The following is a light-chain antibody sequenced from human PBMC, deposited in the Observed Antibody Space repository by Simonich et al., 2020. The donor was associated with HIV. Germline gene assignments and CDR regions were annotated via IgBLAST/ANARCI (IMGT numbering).Light chain of an antibody. CDR1: QSVLYSSNTKNY. CDR2: WAS. V-gene: IGKV4-1*01. J-gene: IGKJ1*01. CDR3: QQYNSYFRT. Sequence: DIVMTQSPDSLAVSLGERATINCKSSQSVLYSSNTKNYLAWYQQKPGQPPKLLIYWASTRESGVPARFSGSGSGTDFTLTISSLQPDDFASYYCQQYNSYFRTFGQGTKVEIK.